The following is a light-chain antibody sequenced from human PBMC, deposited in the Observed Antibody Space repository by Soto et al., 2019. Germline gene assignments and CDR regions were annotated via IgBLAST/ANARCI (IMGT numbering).Light chain of an antibody. CDR1: QSVSSS. CDR3: QQRSNWPLT. Sequence: EIVLTQSPATLSLSPGERATLSCRASQSVSSSLAWYQQKPGQAPRLLIYDASNRATGIPARFSGSGSGTEFTLTITSLEPGDFAVYYCQQRSNWPLTFGGGTKVEIK. V-gene: IGKV3-11*01. CDR2: DAS. J-gene: IGKJ4*01.